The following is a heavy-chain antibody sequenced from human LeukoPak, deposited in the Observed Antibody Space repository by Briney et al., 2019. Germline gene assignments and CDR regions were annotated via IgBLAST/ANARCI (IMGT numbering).Heavy chain of an antibody. CDR1: GFTFSAYA. Sequence: GGSLRLSCAASGFTFSAYAMSWVRQAPGKGLVWVSRINSDGSSTSYADSVKGRFTISRDNAKNTLYLQMNSLRAEDTAVYYCAKGEPQVWYYYDSSGYYPSDYWGQGTLVTVSS. D-gene: IGHD3-22*01. V-gene: IGHV3-74*01. CDR3: AKGEPQVWYYYDSSGYYPSDY. CDR2: INSDGSST. J-gene: IGHJ4*02.